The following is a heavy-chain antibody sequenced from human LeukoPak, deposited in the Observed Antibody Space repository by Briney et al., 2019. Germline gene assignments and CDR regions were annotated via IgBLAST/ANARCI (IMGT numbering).Heavy chain of an antibody. J-gene: IGHJ4*02. V-gene: IGHV3-53*01. Sequence: GGSLRLSCAASGFTVSTNYMSWVRQAPGKRLEWVSVIYSGGSTYYVDSVKGRFTISRDNSKNTLYLQMNSLKAEDTAVYYCVREGYSSGWFRNWGQGTLVSVSS. D-gene: IGHD6-19*01. CDR1: GFTVSTNY. CDR2: IYSGGST. CDR3: VREGYSSGWFRN.